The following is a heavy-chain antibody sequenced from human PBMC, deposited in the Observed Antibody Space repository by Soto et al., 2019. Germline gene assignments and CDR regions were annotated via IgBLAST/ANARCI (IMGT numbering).Heavy chain of an antibody. CDR2: IFYSGST. Sequence: QVQLQESGPGLVKPSQTLSLTCTVSGGTLSSGPYYWTWIRQHPGKGLEWIGYIFYSGSTYYNPSLKALLTISVDTSANQFSLSLSSVTAADTAVYYCARGRGYRYGDRELFFEYWGQGALVTVSS. V-gene: IGHV4-31*01. CDR1: GGTLSSGPYY. J-gene: IGHJ4*02. D-gene: IGHD5-18*01. CDR3: ARGRGYRYGDRELFFEY.